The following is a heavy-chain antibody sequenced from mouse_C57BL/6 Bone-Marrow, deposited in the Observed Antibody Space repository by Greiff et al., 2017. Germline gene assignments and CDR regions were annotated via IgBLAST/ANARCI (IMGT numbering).Heavy chain of an antibody. CDR2: ISSGGSYT. J-gene: IGHJ1*03. D-gene: IGHD3-3*01. Sequence: EVMLVESGGDLVKPGGSLKLSCAASGFTFSSYGMSWVRQTPDKRLEWVATISSGGSYTYYPDSVKGRFTISRDNAKNTLYLQMSSLKSEDTAMYYCASRAGTWYVDVWGTGTTVTVSS. V-gene: IGHV5-6*02. CDR3: ASRAGTWYVDV. CDR1: GFTFSSYG.